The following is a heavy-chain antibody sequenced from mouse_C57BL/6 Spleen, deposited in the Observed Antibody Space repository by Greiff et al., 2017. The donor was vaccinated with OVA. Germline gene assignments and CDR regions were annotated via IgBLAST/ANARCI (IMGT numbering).Heavy chain of an antibody. V-gene: IGHV1-50*01. Sequence: VQLQQPGAELVKPGASVKLSCKASGYTFTSYWMQWVKQRPGQGLEWIGEIDPSDSYTNYNQKFKGKATLTVDTSSSTAYMQLSSLPSEDSAVYYCARGVSTVVATRYFDYWGQGTTRTVSS. D-gene: IGHD1-1*01. J-gene: IGHJ2*01. CDR2: IDPSDSYT. CDR1: GYTFTSYW. CDR3: ARGVSTVVATRYFDY.